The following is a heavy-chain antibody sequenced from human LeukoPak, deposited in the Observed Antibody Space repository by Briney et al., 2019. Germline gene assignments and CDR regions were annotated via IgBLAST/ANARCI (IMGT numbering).Heavy chain of an antibody. CDR3: ARVGPQFWGYYYYMDV. V-gene: IGHV1-18*01. J-gene: IGHJ6*03. CDR1: GYTFTSYG. CDR2: ISAYNGNT. D-gene: IGHD3-16*01. Sequence: ASVKVSCKASGYTFTSYGISWVRQAPGQGLEWMGWISAYNGNTNYAQKLLGRVTMTTDTSTSTAYMELRSLRSDDTAVYYCARVGPQFWGYYYYMDVWGKGTTVTVSS.